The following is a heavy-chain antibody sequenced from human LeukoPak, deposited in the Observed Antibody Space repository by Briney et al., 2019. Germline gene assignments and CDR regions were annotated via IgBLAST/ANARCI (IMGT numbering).Heavy chain of an antibody. CDR3: ARGGPYVWGSYRYSNWFDP. D-gene: IGHD3-16*02. CDR1: GGSFSGYY. J-gene: IGHJ5*02. Sequence: SETLSLTCAVYGGSFSGYYWSWIRQPPGKGLEWIGEINHSGSTNYNPSLKSRVTISVDTSKNQFSLKLSSVTAAGTAVYYCARGGPYVWGSYRYSNWFDPWGQGTLVTVSS. V-gene: IGHV4-34*01. CDR2: INHSGST.